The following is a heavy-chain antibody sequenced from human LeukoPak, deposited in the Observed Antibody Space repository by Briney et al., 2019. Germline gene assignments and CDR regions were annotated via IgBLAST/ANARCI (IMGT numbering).Heavy chain of an antibody. CDR3: AKGPSSTSIEIDY. V-gene: IGHV3-23*01. Sequence: GMSLRLSCAASGFPFSNYGMHWVRQAPGKGLEWVSAISGSGGRTYHADSVKGRFTISRDNSKNTLYLQMNSLRAEDTAVYYCAKGPSSTSIEIDYWGQGTLVTVSS. CDR1: GFPFSNYG. CDR2: ISGSGGRT. J-gene: IGHJ4*02. D-gene: IGHD6-13*01.